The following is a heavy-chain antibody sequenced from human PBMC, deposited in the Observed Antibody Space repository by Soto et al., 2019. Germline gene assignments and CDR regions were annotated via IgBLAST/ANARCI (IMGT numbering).Heavy chain of an antibody. D-gene: IGHD4-17*01. Sequence: EVRLVESGGGLVQPGGSLRLSCAPSGFTVMNNYFSWVRQAPGKGLEWVSVIYADGRTFYADSVKGRFTIYRDTSKNTVSLQMNSLRVEDTAVYYCTRDPTTMVTTFPFDIWGQGTMLTVSS. CDR2: IYADGRT. CDR3: TRDPTTMVTTFPFDI. J-gene: IGHJ3*02. V-gene: IGHV3-66*01. CDR1: GFTVMNNY.